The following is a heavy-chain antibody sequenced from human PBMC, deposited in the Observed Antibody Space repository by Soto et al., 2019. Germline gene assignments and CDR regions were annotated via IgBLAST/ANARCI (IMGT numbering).Heavy chain of an antibody. J-gene: IGHJ4*02. CDR2: IYYSGST. V-gene: IGHV4-59*01. CDR3: ARWPPYMLGSSWYDY. CDR1: GGSISSYY. D-gene: IGHD6-13*01. Sequence: SETLSLTCTVSGGSISSYYWSWIRQPPGKGLEWIGYIYYSGSTNYNPSLKSRVTISVDTSKNQFSLKLSSVTAADTAVYYCARWPPYMLGSSWYDYWGQGTLVTVSS.